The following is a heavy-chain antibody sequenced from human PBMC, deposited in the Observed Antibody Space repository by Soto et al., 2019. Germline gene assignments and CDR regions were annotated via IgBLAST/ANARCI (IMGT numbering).Heavy chain of an antibody. Sequence: SETLSLTCAVSGGSISSSNYYWGWIRQPPGKGLEWIGSISYSGSTYYNPSLKSRVSISEDTSKNQFSLKLSSVTAADTAVYYCARERGADDFWGGYYYYYYMDVWGKGTTVTVSS. CDR2: ISYSGST. CDR3: ARERGADDFWGGYYYYYYMDV. CDR1: GGSISSSNYY. V-gene: IGHV4-39*02. J-gene: IGHJ6*03. D-gene: IGHD3-3*01.